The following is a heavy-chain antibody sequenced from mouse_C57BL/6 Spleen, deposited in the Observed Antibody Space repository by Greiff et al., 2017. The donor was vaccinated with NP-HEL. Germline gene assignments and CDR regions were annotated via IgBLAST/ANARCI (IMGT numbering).Heavy chain of an antibody. CDR3: ARGITTVVAHYAMDY. CDR2: IYPGDGDT. V-gene: IGHV1-82*01. Sequence: VQLQQSGPELVKPGASVKISCKASGYAFSSSWMNWVKQRPGKGLEWIGRIYPGDGDTNYNGKFKGKATLTADKSSSTAYMQLSSLTSEDSAVYFCARGITTVVAHYAMDYWGQGTSVTVSS. D-gene: IGHD1-1*01. CDR1: GYAFSSSW. J-gene: IGHJ4*01.